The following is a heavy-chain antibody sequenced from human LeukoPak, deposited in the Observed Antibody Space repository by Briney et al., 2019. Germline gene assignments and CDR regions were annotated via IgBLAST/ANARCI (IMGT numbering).Heavy chain of an antibody. D-gene: IGHD5-12*01. J-gene: IGHJ4*02. V-gene: IGHV3-23*01. CDR2: ISGSGGTT. CDR1: GFTFSNYA. CDR3: AKDPYRASSGLVDY. Sequence: GGSLRLSCATSGFTFSNYAVSWVRQAPGKGLEWVSSISGSGGTTYYADSVKGRFTISRDNSKNTLYLQMSSLRAEDTAVYYCAKDPYRASSGLVDYWGQGTLVTVSS.